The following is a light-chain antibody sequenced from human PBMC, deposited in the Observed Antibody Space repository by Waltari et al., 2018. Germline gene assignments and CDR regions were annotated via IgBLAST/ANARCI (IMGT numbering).Light chain of an antibody. V-gene: IGKV3-11*01. Sequence: ENVLTQSPATLSLSPGEAATLSCRASQNVGNSLAWYQHKPGQPPRLLIYDAANRASGIPARFSGSGSGTDFTLTISSLEPDDFAVYYCQQRSNWHTFGQGTRLEIK. CDR3: QQRSNWHT. CDR1: QNVGNS. J-gene: IGKJ2*01. CDR2: DAA.